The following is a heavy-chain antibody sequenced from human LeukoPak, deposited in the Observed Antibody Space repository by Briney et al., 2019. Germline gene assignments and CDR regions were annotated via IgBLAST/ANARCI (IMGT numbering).Heavy chain of an antibody. Sequence: PSGTLSLTCAVYGGSFSGYYWSWIRQPPGKGLEWIGEINHSGSTNYNPSLKSRVTISVDTSKNQFSLKLSSVTAADTAVYYCARGLEVVVAATFHYGMDVWGKGTTVTVSS. CDR1: GGSFSGYY. J-gene: IGHJ6*04. D-gene: IGHD2-15*01. CDR2: INHSGST. CDR3: ARGLEVVVAATFHYGMDV. V-gene: IGHV4-34*01.